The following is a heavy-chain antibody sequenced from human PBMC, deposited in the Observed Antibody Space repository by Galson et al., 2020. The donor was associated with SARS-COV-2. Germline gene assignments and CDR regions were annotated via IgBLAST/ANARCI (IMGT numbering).Heavy chain of an antibody. D-gene: IGHD6-13*01. J-gene: IGHJ2*01. V-gene: IGHV4-4*02. CDR3: ARAAAANFHWYFDL. Sequence: SETLSLTCAVSGDSIDSSNWWTWVRQPPGKGLEWIGDIYHSGSTNYNPSLKSRVTISVDKSKNQFSLNLSSVTAADTAIYYCARAAAANFHWYFDLWGRGTLVTVSS. CDR2: IYHSGST. CDR1: GDSIDSSNW.